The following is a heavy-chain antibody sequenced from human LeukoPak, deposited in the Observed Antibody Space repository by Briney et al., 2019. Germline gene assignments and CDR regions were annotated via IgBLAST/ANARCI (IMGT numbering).Heavy chain of an antibody. CDR3: ARGTVRYYYMDV. D-gene: IGHD2-2*01. CDR1: GCSISSGGYY. CDR2: IYYSGST. V-gene: IGHV4-31*03. Sequence: SETLSLTCTVSGCSISSGGYYWSWIRPHPGKGLEWIGYIYYSGSTYYNPSLKSRVTISVDTSKNQFSLKLSSVTAADTAVYYCARGTVRYYYMDVWGKGTTVTVSS. J-gene: IGHJ6*03.